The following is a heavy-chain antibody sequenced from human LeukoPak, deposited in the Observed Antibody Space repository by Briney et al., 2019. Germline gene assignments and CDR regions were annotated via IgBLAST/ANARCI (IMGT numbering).Heavy chain of an antibody. J-gene: IGHJ4*02. CDR3: ARDRAFHY. CDR1: GGSISSSNW. Sequence: SETLSLTCVVSGGSISSSNWWSWVRQPPGKGLEWIGEIYHSGSTVYNPSLKSRVTISIDESKNQFSLKLNSVTAADTAVYHCARDRAFHYWGQGTLVTVSS. CDR2: IYHSGST. V-gene: IGHV4-4*02.